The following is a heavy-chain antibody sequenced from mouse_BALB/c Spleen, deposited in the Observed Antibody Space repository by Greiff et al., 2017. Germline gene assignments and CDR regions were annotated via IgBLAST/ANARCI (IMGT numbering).Heavy chain of an antibody. CDR3: ARHGPYAMDY. CDR1: GFTFSSYY. CDR2: INSNGGST. J-gene: IGHJ4*01. V-gene: IGHV5-6-2*01. Sequence: EVQGVESGGGLVKLGGSLKLSCAASGFTFSSYYMSWVRQTPEKRLELVAAINSNGGSTYYPDTVKGRFTISRDNAKNTLYLQMSSLKSEDTALYYCARHGPYAMDYWGQGTSVTVSS.